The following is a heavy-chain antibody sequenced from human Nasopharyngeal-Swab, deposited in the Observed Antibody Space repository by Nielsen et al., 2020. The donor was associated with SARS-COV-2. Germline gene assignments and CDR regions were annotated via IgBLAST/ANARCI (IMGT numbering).Heavy chain of an antibody. CDR2: ISYSGST. J-gene: IGHJ6*03. V-gene: IGHV4-39*07. Sequence: WIRQPPGKGLEWIGSISYSGSTYYNPSLKSRVTISVDTSKNQFSLKLSSVTAADTAVYYCARLLIATNGHYMDVWGKGTPVT. D-gene: IGHD1-26*01. CDR3: ARLLIATNGHYMDV.